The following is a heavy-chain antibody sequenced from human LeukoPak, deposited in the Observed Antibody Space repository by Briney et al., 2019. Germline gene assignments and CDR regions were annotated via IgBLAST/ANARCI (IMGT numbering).Heavy chain of an antibody. J-gene: IGHJ4*02. CDR3: ARHRTMAFIEY. Sequence: PSETLSLTCTVSGGSISSGGYYWSWIRQHPGKGLEWIGYIYYSGSTYYNPSLKSRVTISVDTSKNQFSLKLSSVTAADTAVYYCARHRTMAFIEYWGQGTLVTVSS. D-gene: IGHD5-24*01. CDR1: GGSISSGGYY. V-gene: IGHV4-31*03. CDR2: IYYSGST.